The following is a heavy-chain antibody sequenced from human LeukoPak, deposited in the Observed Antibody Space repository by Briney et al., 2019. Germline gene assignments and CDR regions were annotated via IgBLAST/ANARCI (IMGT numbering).Heavy chain of an antibody. D-gene: IGHD3-10*01. CDR1: GGSFSGYY. V-gene: IGHV4-34*01. CDR3: ARGGEGMGYYYYGMDV. Sequence: SETLSLTCAVYGGSFSGYYWSWIRQPPGKGLEWIGEINHSGSTNYNPSLKSRVTISVDTSKNQFSLKLSSVTAADTAVYYCARGGEGMGYYYYGMDVWGQGTTVTVSS. J-gene: IGHJ6*02. CDR2: INHSGST.